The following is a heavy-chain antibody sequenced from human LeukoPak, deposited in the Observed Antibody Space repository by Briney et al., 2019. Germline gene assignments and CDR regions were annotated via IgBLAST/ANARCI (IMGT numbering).Heavy chain of an antibody. Sequence: GGSLRLSCAASGFTFSDYYMSWIRQAPGKGLEWVSYISSSGSTIYYADSVKGRFTISRDNAKNSLYLQMNSLRAEDTAVYYCAKPYDSSGYYFGDAFDIWGQVTMVTVSS. V-gene: IGHV3-11*01. CDR2: ISSSGSTI. J-gene: IGHJ3*02. D-gene: IGHD3-22*01. CDR1: GFTFSDYY. CDR3: AKPYDSSGYYFGDAFDI.